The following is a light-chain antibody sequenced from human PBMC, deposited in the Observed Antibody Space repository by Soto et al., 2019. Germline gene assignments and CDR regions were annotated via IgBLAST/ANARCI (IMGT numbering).Light chain of an antibody. CDR1: PGISTY. Sequence: DTQLTQSPSLLSASVGDRITITCRASPGISTYLAWYQQKPGKPPKILIYGASTLQSEVPSRFSGSGSGSEFSLTSRSLQPEDFANFYGQELRSYSRTFGPGTKVEIK. J-gene: IGKJ1*01. CDR2: GAS. V-gene: IGKV1-9*01. CDR3: QELRSYSRT.